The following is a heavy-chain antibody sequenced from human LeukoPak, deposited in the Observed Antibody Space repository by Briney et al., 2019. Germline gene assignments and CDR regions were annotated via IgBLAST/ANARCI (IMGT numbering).Heavy chain of an antibody. CDR1: GGSTSGYF. J-gene: IGHJ3*01. CDR3: ARVDGFGESPLDAFDV. V-gene: IGHV4-34*01. Sequence: SETLSLTCDVSGGSTSGYFWSWIRQPPGKGPEWIGEINHSGSTKYIPSLKSRLTISVDTSKNQFSLKLTSVTAADTAEYYCARVDGFGESPLDAFDVWGQGTMVTVSS. D-gene: IGHD3-10*01. CDR2: INHSGST.